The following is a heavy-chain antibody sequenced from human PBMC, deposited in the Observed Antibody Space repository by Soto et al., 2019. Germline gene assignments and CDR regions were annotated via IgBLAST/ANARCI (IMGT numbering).Heavy chain of an antibody. J-gene: IGHJ4*02. CDR2: INPNSGGR. V-gene: IGHV1-2*06. CDR3: ARVPVLVDGPSTFLCFDY. D-gene: IGHD2-2*01. Sequence: GASVQVSCKVSRYTFTGYYMHWVGQPPGQGLEWMGRINPNSGGRDYAQNFRGRVTMTRYTSISTDYMELSGLRSDDTAVYYCARVPVLVDGPSTFLCFDYWGQGTLVTVSS. CDR1: RYTFTGYY.